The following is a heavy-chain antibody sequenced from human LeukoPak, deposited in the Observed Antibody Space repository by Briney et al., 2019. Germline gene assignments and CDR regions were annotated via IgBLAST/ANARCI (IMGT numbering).Heavy chain of an antibody. CDR2: INSDSGGT. J-gene: IGHJ4*02. CDR3: ARDTITVTTPYFDY. CDR1: GYTFTNHY. Sequence: ASVKVSCKASGYTFTNHYMHWVRQAPGQGLEWMGWINSDSGGTNYAQKFQGRVTMTRDTSTSTAYMELSSLRSDDTAFYYCARDTITVTTPYFDYWGQGTLVTVPS. V-gene: IGHV1-2*02. D-gene: IGHD4-17*01.